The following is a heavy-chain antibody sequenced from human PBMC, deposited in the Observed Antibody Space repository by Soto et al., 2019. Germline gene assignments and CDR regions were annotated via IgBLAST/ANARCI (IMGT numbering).Heavy chain of an antibody. Sequence: GASVKVSCKASGGTFSRYAISWVRQAPGQGLEWMGGIIPIFGTANYAQKFQGRVTITADESTSTAYMELSSLRSEDTAVYYCARGYYNYYDQNWFDPWGQGTLVTVSS. CDR2: IIPIFGTA. CDR1: GGTFSRYA. CDR3: ARGYYNYYDQNWFDP. D-gene: IGHD3-22*01. V-gene: IGHV1-69*13. J-gene: IGHJ5*02.